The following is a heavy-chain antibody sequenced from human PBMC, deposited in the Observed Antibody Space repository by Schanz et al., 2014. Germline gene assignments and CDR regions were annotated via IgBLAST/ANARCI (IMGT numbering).Heavy chain of an antibody. CDR3: AKFLYDDPS. D-gene: IGHD3-3*01. CDR1: GGDIVNYY. J-gene: IGHJ5*02. V-gene: IGHV4-59*08. Sequence: QVQLQESGPGLVKPSETLSLTCSVSGGDIVNYYWSWIRQPPGKGLEWIGYIHQSGGTNYNPSLKCRVTILVDTSKNQFSRRLTSRTAADTAVYYCAKFLYDDPSWGQGTLVTVSS. CDR2: IHQSGGT.